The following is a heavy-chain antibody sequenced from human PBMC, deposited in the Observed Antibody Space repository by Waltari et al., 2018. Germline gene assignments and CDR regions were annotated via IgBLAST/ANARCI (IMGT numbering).Heavy chain of an antibody. CDR3: ARRRRGYSGYDTYYFDY. V-gene: IGHV4-38-2*01. CDR2: IYHSGST. CDR1: GYSISIGYY. Sequence: QVQLQESGPGLVTPSETLSLTCAVSGYSISIGYYWGWIRQPPGKGLEWIGSIYHSGSTYYNPSLKSRVTISVDTSKNQFSLKLSSVTAADTAVYYCARRRRGYSGYDTYYFDYWGQGTLVTVSS. J-gene: IGHJ4*02. D-gene: IGHD5-12*01.